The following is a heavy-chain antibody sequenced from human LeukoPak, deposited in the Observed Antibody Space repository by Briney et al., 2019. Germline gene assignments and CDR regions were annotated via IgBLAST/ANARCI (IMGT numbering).Heavy chain of an antibody. CDR2: VNTGNGHT. J-gene: IGHJ4*02. V-gene: IGHV1-3*04. CDR1: GYDFTDHS. D-gene: IGHD1-26*01. CDR3: ARGQWVGTTQAYYLEY. Sequence: ASVKVSCKASGYDFTDHSIQWVRQAPGQRLEWMGWVNTGNGHTRYSPKFQGRVTIVRDTSASTAYMDLSSLTSEDTALYYCARGQWVGTTQAYYLEYWGQGTLVAVSS.